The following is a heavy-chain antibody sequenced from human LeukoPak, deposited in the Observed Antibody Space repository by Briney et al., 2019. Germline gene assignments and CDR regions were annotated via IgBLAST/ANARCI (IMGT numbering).Heavy chain of an antibody. CDR2: IIPIFGTA. CDR3: ARLSMGATGYDY. D-gene: IGHD1-26*01. J-gene: IGHJ4*02. Sequence: ASVTVSCKASGCTFSSYAISWVRQATGQGLEWMGGIIPIFGTANYAHKFQGRVTITADESTSTAYMELSSLRSEDTAVYYCARLSMGATGYDYWGQGTLVTVSS. CDR1: GCTFSSYA. V-gene: IGHV1-69*13.